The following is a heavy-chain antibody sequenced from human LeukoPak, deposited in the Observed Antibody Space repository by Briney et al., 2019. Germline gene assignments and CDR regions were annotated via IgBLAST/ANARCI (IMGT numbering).Heavy chain of an antibody. J-gene: IGHJ5*02. CDR3: ARGAIEHWLTWFDP. CDR1: GSTFSNDA. Sequence: GGSLRLSCAASGSTFSNDAMHWVRQAPGKGLEWVAVISDDGSKVYYADSVKGRFTIVRDNSKNTLYLQISSLRQDDTAVYYCARGAIEHWLTWFDPWGQGTLVTVSS. V-gene: IGHV3-30-3*01. D-gene: IGHD3-9*01. CDR2: ISDDGSKV.